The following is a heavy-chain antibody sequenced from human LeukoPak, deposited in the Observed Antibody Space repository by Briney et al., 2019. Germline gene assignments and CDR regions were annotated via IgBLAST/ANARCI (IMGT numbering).Heavy chain of an antibody. Sequence: PGGSLRLSCAASRLTFSSYAMSWVRQAPGKGLEWVSGISGSGGSTDYADSVKGRFTISRDNSKNTLYLQMNSLRAEDTAVYYCATKIHSYESIDYWGQGTLVTVSS. D-gene: IGHD3-22*01. V-gene: IGHV3-23*01. CDR2: ISGSGGST. CDR3: ATKIHSYESIDY. CDR1: RLTFSSYA. J-gene: IGHJ4*02.